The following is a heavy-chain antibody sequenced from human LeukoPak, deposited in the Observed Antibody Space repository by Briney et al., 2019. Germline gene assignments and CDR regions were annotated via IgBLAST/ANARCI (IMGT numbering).Heavy chain of an antibody. V-gene: IGHV3-9*01. J-gene: IGHJ4*02. Sequence: GESLRLSCAGSGFIFNNYAMHWVRQPPGKGLEWVSGISWNSGSIDYADSVKGRFTISRDNAKNSLYMQMNSLRVEDTAFYYCAKDNRRHYTSGPNPDSLHWGQGALVTVSS. CDR3: AKDNRRHYTSGPNPDSLH. CDR2: ISWNSGSI. D-gene: IGHD6-19*01. CDR1: GFIFNNYA.